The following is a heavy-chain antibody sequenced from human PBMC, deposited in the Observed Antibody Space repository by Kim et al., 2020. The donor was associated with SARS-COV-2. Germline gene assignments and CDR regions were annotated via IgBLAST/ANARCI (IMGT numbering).Heavy chain of an antibody. CDR3: AKGRYSSGWYDGHFDY. V-gene: IGHV3-23*03. D-gene: IGHD6-19*01. CDR1: GFTFSSYA. J-gene: IGHJ4*02. Sequence: GGSLRLSCAASGFTFSSYAMSWVRQAPGKGLEWVSVIYSGGSSTYYADSVKGRFTISRDNSKNTLYLQMNSLRAEDTAVYYCAKGRYSSGWYDGHFDYWGQGTLVTVSS. CDR2: IYSGGSST.